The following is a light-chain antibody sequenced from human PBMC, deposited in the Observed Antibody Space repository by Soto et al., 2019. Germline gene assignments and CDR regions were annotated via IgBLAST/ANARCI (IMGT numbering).Light chain of an antibody. CDR2: ENN. CDR1: SGSIANNY. CDR3: QSYDSDFVV. J-gene: IGLJ2*01. V-gene: IGLV6-57*04. Sequence: NFMLTQPHSVSESPGKTLSISCTRSSGSIANNYVQWYQQRPGSAPTTVIYENNQRLSGVPDRFSGSTDGSSNSASLTISGLQTEDEADYYCQSYDSDFVVFDGGTQLTVL.